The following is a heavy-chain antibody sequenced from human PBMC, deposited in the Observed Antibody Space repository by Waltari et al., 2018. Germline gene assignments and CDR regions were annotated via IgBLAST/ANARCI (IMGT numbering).Heavy chain of an antibody. Sequence: QVQLQQWGAGLLKPSETLSLTCAVYGGSFSGYYWSWIRQPPGKGLEWIGEINHSGSTNHNPSLKSRVTRSVETAKNQFSLKLSSVTAADTAVYYCARGPRAGHSSGWYYFDYWGQGTLVTVSS. CDR3: ARGPRAGHSSGWYYFDY. CDR1: GGSFSGYY. J-gene: IGHJ4*02. CDR2: INHSGST. D-gene: IGHD6-19*01. V-gene: IGHV4-34*01.